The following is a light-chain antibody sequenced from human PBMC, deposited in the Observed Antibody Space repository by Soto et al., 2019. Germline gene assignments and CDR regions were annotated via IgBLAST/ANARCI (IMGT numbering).Light chain of an antibody. J-gene: IGLJ1*01. Sequence: QSALTQPASVSGSPGQSITISCTGTSSDVGSYNLVSWYQQHPGKAPKLMIYDVSNRPSGVPDRFSGSRSGNTASLTISGLQPEDEGDYYCSVYTRTSTYVFGTGTKLTVL. CDR1: SSDVGSYNL. CDR3: SVYTRTSTYV. V-gene: IGLV2-14*02. CDR2: DVS.